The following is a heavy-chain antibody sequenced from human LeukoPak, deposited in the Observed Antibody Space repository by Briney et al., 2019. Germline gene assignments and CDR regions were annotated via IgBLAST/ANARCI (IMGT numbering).Heavy chain of an antibody. CDR1: GGSFSGYY. CDR2: VYDSGTA. CDR3: ARHLTGVCHGGSCPYYFDY. J-gene: IGHJ4*02. D-gene: IGHD2-15*01. Sequence: SETLSLTCAVYGGSFSGYYWSWIRQPPGKGLEWIAYVYDSGTANYSPSLKSRVTISVDTSKNQFSLKVSSVTAADTAVYYCARHLTGVCHGGSCPYYFDYWGQGILVTVSS. V-gene: IGHV4-59*08.